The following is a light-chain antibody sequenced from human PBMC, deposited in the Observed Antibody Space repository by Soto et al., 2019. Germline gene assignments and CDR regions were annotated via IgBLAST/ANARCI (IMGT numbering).Light chain of an antibody. CDR3: QQLERYPST. V-gene: IGKV1-39*01. Sequence: IEMTQTPSARCASVGGRVSITCRASQSISTHLSWYQQKPGKAPKLLIYAASTLQSGVPSRFSGSGSGTDFTLTISSLQPEDFATYYCQQLERYPSTFGGGTKVDIK. CDR1: QSISTH. J-gene: IGKJ4*01. CDR2: AAS.